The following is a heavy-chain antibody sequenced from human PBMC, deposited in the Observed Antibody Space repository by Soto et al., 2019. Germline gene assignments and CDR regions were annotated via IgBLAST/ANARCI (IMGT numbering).Heavy chain of an antibody. CDR3: ARGVVDIVATPPDAFDI. J-gene: IGHJ3*02. Sequence: QVQLQESGPGLVKPSQTLSLTCTVSGGSISSGGYYWSWIRKHPGKGLEWIVYIYYSGSTYYNPSLKSRVNISVDTSKNQFSLKLSSVTAADTAVYYCARGVVDIVATPPDAFDIWGQGTMVTVSS. V-gene: IGHV4-31*03. D-gene: IGHD5-12*01. CDR1: GGSISSGGYY. CDR2: IYYSGST.